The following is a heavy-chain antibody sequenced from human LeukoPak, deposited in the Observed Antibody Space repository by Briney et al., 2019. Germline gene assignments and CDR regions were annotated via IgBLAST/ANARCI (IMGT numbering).Heavy chain of an antibody. CDR2: MSAYNGNT. CDR3: ARDDTQYCSSTSCYPWDC. V-gene: IGHV1-18*01. CDR1: GYTFTSYG. J-gene: IGHJ4*02. Sequence: ASVKVSCKASGYTFTSYGISWVRQAPGQGLEWMGWMSAYNGNTNYAQKLQGRVTMTTDTSTSTAYMELRSLRSDDTAVYYCARDDTQYCSSTSCYPWDCWGQGTLVTVSS. D-gene: IGHD2-2*01.